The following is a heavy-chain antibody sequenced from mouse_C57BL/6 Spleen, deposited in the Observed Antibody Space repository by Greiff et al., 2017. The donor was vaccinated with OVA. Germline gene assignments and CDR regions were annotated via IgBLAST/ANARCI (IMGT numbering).Heavy chain of an antibody. V-gene: IGHV5-9-1*02. J-gene: IGHJ2*01. Sequence: EVKLMESGEGLVKPGGSLKLSCAASGFTFSSYAMSWVRQTPEKRLEWVAYISSGGDYIYYADTVKGRFTISRDNARNTLYLQRSSLKSEDTAMYYCTRDRSNYFDYWGQGTTLTVSS. D-gene: IGHD1-1*01. CDR1: GFTFSSYA. CDR2: ISSGGDYI. CDR3: TRDRSNYFDY.